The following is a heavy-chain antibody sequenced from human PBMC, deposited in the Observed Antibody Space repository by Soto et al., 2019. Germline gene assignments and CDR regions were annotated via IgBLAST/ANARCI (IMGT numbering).Heavy chain of an antibody. D-gene: IGHD6-19*01. Sequence: PSETLSLTCAVYGGSFSGYYWSWIRQPPGKGLEWIGEINHSGSTNYNPSLKSRVTISVETSKNQFSLKLSSVTAADTAVYYCARDSLAVACTKGPDAFDIWGQGTMVTV. V-gene: IGHV4-34*01. CDR3: ARDSLAVACTKGPDAFDI. CDR2: INHSGST. J-gene: IGHJ3*02. CDR1: GGSFSGYY.